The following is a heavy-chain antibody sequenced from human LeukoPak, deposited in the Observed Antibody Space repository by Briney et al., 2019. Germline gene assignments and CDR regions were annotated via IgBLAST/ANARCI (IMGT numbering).Heavy chain of an antibody. D-gene: IGHD4-23*01. Sequence: DSIQGRFTISRDNAENSLYLQMNSLRAEDTAVYYCARDRGVVRVPDYWGQGTLVTVSS. CDR3: ARDRGVVRVPDY. V-gene: IGHV3-21*06. J-gene: IGHJ4*02.